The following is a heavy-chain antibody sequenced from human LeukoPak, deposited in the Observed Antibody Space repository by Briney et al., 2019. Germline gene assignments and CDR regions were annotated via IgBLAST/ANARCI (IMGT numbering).Heavy chain of an antibody. CDR1: GGSFSGYY. D-gene: IGHD6-19*01. CDR2: IYYSGTT. Sequence: SETLSLTCAVYGGSFSGYYWGWIRQPPGKGLEWIGSIYYSGTTYFNPSLKSRVTISVDMSKNQFSLKLSSVTAADTAVYFCARAEDKSGWYGWYYFDYWGQGNLVTVSS. CDR3: ARAEDKSGWYGWYYFDY. J-gene: IGHJ4*02. V-gene: IGHV4-34*01.